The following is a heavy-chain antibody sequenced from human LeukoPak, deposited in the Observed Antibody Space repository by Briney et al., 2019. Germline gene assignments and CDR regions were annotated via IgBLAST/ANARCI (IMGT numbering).Heavy chain of an antibody. CDR1: GGSFSGYY. CDR2: INHSGST. V-gene: IGHV4-34*01. D-gene: IGHD3-3*01. J-gene: IGHJ4*02. CDR3: ARGRKTGFWSGYFRYYFDY. Sequence: PSETLSLTCAVYGGSFSGYYWSWIRQPPGKGLEWIGEINHSGSTNYNPSLKSRATISVDTSKNQFSLKLSSVTAADTAVYYCARGRKTGFWSGYFRYYFDYWGQGTLVTVSS.